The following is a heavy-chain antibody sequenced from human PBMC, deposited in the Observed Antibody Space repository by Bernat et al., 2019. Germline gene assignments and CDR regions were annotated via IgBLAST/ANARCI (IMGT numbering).Heavy chain of an antibody. CDR3: AITEGLY. J-gene: IGHJ4*02. CDR1: GFTVSSDY. V-gene: IGHV3-53*01. CDR2: IYSDDNT. Sequence: EVRLVESGGGLIQPGGSLRLSCAASGFTVSSDYMSWVRQAPGKGLEWVSVIYSDDNTYYADSVKGRITISRDNSKNTLYLQMNSLRVEDTAVYYCAITEGLYWGQGALVTVSS.